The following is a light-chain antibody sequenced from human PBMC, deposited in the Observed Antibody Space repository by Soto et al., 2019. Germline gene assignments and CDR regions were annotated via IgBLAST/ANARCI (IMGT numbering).Light chain of an antibody. V-gene: IGKV1-9*01. CDR1: QGISSY. CDR2: NAS. Sequence: DILLTLTPTFLYASVEARVTITFRASQGISSYLGWYQQKPGKAPNLLIHNASSLQSGVPSRFSGSGSGTEFTLTISSLQPDDFATYYCQQYNRYWTFGEGTKVDIK. CDR3: QQYNRYWT. J-gene: IGKJ1*01.